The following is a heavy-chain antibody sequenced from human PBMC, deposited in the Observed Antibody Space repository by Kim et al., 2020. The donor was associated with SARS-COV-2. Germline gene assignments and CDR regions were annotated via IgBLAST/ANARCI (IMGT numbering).Heavy chain of an antibody. CDR3: AKGGGQTIDF. CDR2: ITRDGNNK. D-gene: IGHD3-16*01. CDR1: GFTFRNYG. V-gene: IGHV3-33*05. J-gene: IGHJ4*02. Sequence: GGSLRLSCSASGFTFRNYGMHWVRQAPGKGLEWMSTITRDGNNKYYVDSVKGRFIISRDNSKNALYLQMDSLGAEDTAVYYCAKGGGQTIDFWGQGTLVTVSS.